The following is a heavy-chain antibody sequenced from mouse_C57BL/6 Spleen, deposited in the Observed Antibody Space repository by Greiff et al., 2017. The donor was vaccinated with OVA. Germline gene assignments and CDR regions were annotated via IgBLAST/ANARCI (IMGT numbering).Heavy chain of an antibody. V-gene: IGHV7-3*01. CDR3: ARSSYFDY. CDR1: GFTFTDYY. CDR2: IRNKANGYTT. J-gene: IGHJ2*01. Sequence: EVQLVESGGGLVQPGGSLSLSCAASGFTFTDYYMSWVRQPPGKGLEWLGFIRNKANGYTTEYSASVKGRFTISRDNSQSILYRQMNALTAEDSATYYCARSSYFDYWGQGTTLTVSS.